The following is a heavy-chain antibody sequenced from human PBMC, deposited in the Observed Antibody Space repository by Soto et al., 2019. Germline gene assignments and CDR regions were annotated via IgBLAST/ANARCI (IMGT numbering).Heavy chain of an antibody. J-gene: IGHJ4*02. V-gene: IGHV3-23*01. CDR1: GFTFSSYA. D-gene: IGHD2-2*01. CDR3: AKAHRVVPAAYFDY. CDR2: ISGSGGST. Sequence: GGSLRLSCAASGFTFSSYAMSWVRQAPGKGLEWVSAISGSGGSTYYANSVKGRFTISRDNSKNTLYLQMNSLRAEDTAVYYCAKAHRVVPAAYFDYWGQGTLVTVSS.